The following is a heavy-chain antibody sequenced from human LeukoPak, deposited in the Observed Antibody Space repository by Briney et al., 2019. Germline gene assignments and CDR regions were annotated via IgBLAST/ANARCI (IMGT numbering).Heavy chain of an antibody. CDR2: INWNSGTI. CDR3: AKADCGGDCRTCDF. CDR1: GFTFYDYA. Sequence: GGGLRLSCAASGFTFYDYALHWVREAPGTGLEWGSGINWNSGTIGYADSVKGRFTISRDNAKNSLYLQMNSLRGEDTTLCYCAKADCGGDCRTCDFWGQGTLVTVSS. D-gene: IGHD2-21*02. J-gene: IGHJ4*02. V-gene: IGHV3-9*01.